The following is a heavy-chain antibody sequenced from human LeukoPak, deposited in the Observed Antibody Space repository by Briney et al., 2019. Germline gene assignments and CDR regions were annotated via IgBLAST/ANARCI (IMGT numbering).Heavy chain of an antibody. Sequence: GASVKVSCKASGGTFSSYAISWVRQAPGQGLEWMGRIIPILGIANYAQKFQGRVTITADKSTSTAYMELSSLRSEDTAVYYCARIAAAGTDYYYGMDVWGQGTTVTVSS. J-gene: IGHJ6*02. CDR2: IIPILGIA. CDR3: ARIAAAGTDYYYGMDV. CDR1: GGTFSSYA. V-gene: IGHV1-69*04. D-gene: IGHD6-13*01.